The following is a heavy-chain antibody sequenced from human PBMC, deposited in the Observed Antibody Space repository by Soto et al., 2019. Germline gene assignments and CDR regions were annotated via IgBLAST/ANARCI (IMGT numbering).Heavy chain of an antibody. D-gene: IGHD6-13*01. V-gene: IGHV3-13*04. Sequence: EVQLVESGGGLVQPGGSLRLSCAASGFTFSSYDTHWVRQATGKGLEWVSAIGTAGDTYYPGSVKGRFTISGENAKNSLYLQMTGLRAGDTVVYYCARDVVAAAGMSYFDLWGRGALVTVSS. J-gene: IGHJ2*01. CDR3: ARDVVAAAGMSYFDL. CDR1: GFTFSSYD. CDR2: IGTAGDT.